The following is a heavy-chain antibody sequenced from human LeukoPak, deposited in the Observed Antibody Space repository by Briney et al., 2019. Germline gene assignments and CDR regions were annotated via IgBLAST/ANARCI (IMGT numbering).Heavy chain of an antibody. D-gene: IGHD2-2*01. J-gene: IGHJ3*02. CDR2: IKQDGSEK. CDR3: ARAEYCSSTSCYPDHDAFDI. Sequence: TGGSLRLSCAASGFTFSSYWMSWVRQAPGKGLEWVANIKQDGSEKYYVDSVKGRFTISRDNAKNSLYLQMNSLRAEDTAVYYCARAEYCSSTSCYPDHDAFDIWGQGTMVTVSS. V-gene: IGHV3-7*04. CDR1: GFTFSSYW.